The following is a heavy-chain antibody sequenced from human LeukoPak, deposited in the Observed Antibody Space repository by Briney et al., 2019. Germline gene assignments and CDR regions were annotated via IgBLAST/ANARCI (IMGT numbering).Heavy chain of an antibody. CDR1: GFTFSSYA. D-gene: IGHD3-10*01. CDR2: ISYSGGST. V-gene: IGHV3-23*01. Sequence: PGGSLRLSCAASGFTFSSYAVSWVRQTPGKGLEWVSSISYSGGSTHYADSVKGRFTISRDNSKNTLYLQMNSLSAEDTAVYYCVKSGSGSYYNPDFDYWGQGTLVTVSS. J-gene: IGHJ4*02. CDR3: VKSGSGSYYNPDFDY.